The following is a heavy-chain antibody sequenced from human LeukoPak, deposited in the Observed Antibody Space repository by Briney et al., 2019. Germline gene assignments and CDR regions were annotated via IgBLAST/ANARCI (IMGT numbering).Heavy chain of an antibody. J-gene: IGHJ4*02. Sequence: SQTLSLTCTVSGGSISSGSYYWSWIRQPAGKGLEWIGRIYTSGSTNYNPSLKSRVTISVDTSKNQFSLKLSSVTAADTAVYYCARGPERNYGDYVPYFDYWGQGTLVTVSS. D-gene: IGHD4-17*01. CDR3: ARGPERNYGDYVPYFDY. CDR1: GGSISSGSYY. CDR2: IYTSGST. V-gene: IGHV4-61*02.